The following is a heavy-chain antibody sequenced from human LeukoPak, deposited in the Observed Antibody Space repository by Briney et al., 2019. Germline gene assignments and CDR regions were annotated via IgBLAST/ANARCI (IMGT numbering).Heavy chain of an antibody. J-gene: IGHJ4*02. CDR3: SRGHNYVDFDY. CDR2: IHTSGST. CDR1: GGSVSSGSYF. D-gene: IGHD4-11*01. Sequence: SQTLSLTCTVSGGSVSSGSYFWSWIRQPAGKGLQWIGRIHTSGSTEYNPSLKSRVTISVDTSKNQLSLKLSSVTAADTAVYYCSRGHNYVDFDYWGQGTLVTVSS. V-gene: IGHV4-61*02.